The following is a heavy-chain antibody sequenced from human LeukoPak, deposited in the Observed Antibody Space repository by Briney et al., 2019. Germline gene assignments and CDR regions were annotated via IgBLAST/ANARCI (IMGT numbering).Heavy chain of an antibody. CDR2: IIPIFSTA. CDR1: GGTFSSYA. D-gene: IGHD3-3*01. V-gene: IGHV1-69*01. Sequence: GSSVKVSCKASGGTFSSYAISWVRQAPGQGLEWMGGIIPIFSTANYAQKFQGRVTITADESTSTAYMELSSLRSEDTAVYYCARADPLEWFGPVYYYYMDVWGKGTTVTVSS. J-gene: IGHJ6*03. CDR3: ARADPLEWFGPVYYYYMDV.